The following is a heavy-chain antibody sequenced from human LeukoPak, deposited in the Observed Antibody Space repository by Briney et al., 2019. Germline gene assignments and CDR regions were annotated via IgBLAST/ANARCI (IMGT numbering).Heavy chain of an antibody. CDR1: GFTFTDYF. CDR2: ISGSVGST. CDR3: AKDLRYSSGREGLAVFDY. Sequence: GGSLRLSCAASGFTFTDYFMNWIRQAPGKGLEWVSAISGSVGSTYYADSVKGRFTISRDNSKNTLYLQMNSLRAEDTAVYYCAKDLRYSSGREGLAVFDYWGQGTLVTVSS. J-gene: IGHJ4*02. V-gene: IGHV3-23*01. D-gene: IGHD6-19*01.